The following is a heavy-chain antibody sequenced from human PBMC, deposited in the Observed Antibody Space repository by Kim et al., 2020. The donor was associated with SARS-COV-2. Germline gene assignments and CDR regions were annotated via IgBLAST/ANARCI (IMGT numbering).Heavy chain of an antibody. J-gene: IGHJ5*02. V-gene: IGHV3-7*01. CDR2: IKPDGSEK. Sequence: GGSLRLSCTSSGFTFRDYWMNWIRQAPGKGLEWVASIKPDGSEKHYGDSVKGRFTISRDKAKYAVYLQMDTLRAEDTAIYYCARLSGWGRFDLWCQETLDTVSS. CDR3: ARLSGWGRFDL. D-gene: IGHD2-15*01. CDR1: GFTFRDYW.